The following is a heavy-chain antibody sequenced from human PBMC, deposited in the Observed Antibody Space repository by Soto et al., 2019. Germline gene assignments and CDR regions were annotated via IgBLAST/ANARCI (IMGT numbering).Heavy chain of an antibody. Sequence: ASVKVSCKASGYTFTSYDINWVRQATGQGLEYLGWMNPNSVNKGYVQKFQGRVTMTRDTSISTAYMELSSLRSEDTAVYFCARGVKYGAYSRWFDPWGQGTLVTVS. V-gene: IGHV1-8*01. CDR3: ARGVKYGAYSRWFDP. D-gene: IGHD4-17*01. CDR2: MNPNSVNK. CDR1: GYTFTSYD. J-gene: IGHJ5*02.